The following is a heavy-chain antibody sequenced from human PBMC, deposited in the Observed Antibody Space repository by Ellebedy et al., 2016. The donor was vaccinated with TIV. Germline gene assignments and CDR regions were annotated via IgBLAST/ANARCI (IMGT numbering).Heavy chain of an antibody. CDR2: IYYSGST. J-gene: IGHJ5*02. D-gene: IGHD6-13*01. V-gene: IGHV4-39*01. CDR1: GGSISSSSSYY. CDR3: VRYFSSWTHWFDP. Sequence: MPSETLSLTCTVSGGSISSSSSYYWGWIRQPPGKGLEWIGNIYYSGSTYYNPSLKSRVTISVDTSKNQLSLKLTSVTAADTAVYYCVRYFSSWTHWFDPWGQGTLVTVSS.